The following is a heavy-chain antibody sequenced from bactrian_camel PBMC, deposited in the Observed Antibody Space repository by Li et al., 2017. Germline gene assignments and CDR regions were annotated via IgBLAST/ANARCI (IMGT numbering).Heavy chain of an antibody. Sequence: HVQLVESGGGSVQAGGSLRLSCAASGFTFEDSDMGWYRQAPGNECELVSTISIDGSTYYTESVKGRFTISKDNAKNTLDLQMNSLKPEDTAMYYCAADEMGCIENVYRGQGTQVTVS. V-gene: IGHV3S55*01. J-gene: IGHJ4*01. CDR1: GFTFEDSD. D-gene: IGHD1*01. CDR2: ISIDGST. CDR3: AADEMGCIENVY.